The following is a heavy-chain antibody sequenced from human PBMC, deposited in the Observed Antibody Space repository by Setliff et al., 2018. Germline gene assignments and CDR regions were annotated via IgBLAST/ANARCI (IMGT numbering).Heavy chain of an antibody. Sequence: GGSLRLSCAASGFTFTNYWINWVRQAPGKGLEWVANIKQDESERHYVGSVKGRFTISRDNARNSVYLQMNSLRAEDAAVYYCATSDWYAAFDHWGQGTLVTVSS. CDR3: ATSDWYAAFDH. V-gene: IGHV3-7*01. CDR2: IKQDESER. J-gene: IGHJ4*02. CDR1: GFTFTNYW. D-gene: IGHD6-19*01.